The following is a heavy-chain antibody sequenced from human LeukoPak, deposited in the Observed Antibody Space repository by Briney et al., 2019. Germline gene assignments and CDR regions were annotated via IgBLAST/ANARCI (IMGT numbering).Heavy chain of an antibody. J-gene: IGHJ4*02. CDR1: GYTFTSFG. CDR2: INTYDGST. Sequence: ASVKVPCKASGYTFTSFGISWVRQAPGQGLEWMGWINTYDGSTKYAQKLQDRVTMTTDTSTNIAYMELGSLSSDDAAVYYCARDIYYYDTTDPKIRSDYWGQGTLVTVSS. V-gene: IGHV1-18*01. D-gene: IGHD3-22*01. CDR3: ARDIYYYDTTDPKIRSDY.